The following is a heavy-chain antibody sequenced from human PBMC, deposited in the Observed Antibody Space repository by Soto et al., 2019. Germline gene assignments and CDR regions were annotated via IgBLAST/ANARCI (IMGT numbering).Heavy chain of an antibody. Sequence: LSLTCAVSGGSISSGGYSWSWIRQPPGKGLEWIGYIYHSGSTYHNPSLKSRVTISVDRSKNQFSLKLSSVTAADTAVYYCARAMLVRGVGFDYWGQGTLVTVSS. CDR1: GGSISSGGYS. V-gene: IGHV4-30-2*01. CDR2: IYHSGST. CDR3: ARAMLVRGVGFDY. J-gene: IGHJ4*02. D-gene: IGHD3-10*01.